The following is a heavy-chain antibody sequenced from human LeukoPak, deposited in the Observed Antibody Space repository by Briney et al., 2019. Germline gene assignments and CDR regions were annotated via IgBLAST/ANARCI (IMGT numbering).Heavy chain of an antibody. V-gene: IGHV4-59*11. CDR2: IYYSGST. D-gene: IGHD3/OR15-3a*01. Sequence: PSETLSLTCTVSGDSINNHYWSWIRQSPGKGLEWIGYIYYSGSTNYNPSLKSRVTISVDTSKNQFSLKLSSVTAADTAVYYCARASPSGTGYYPFDYWGQGTLVTVSS. J-gene: IGHJ4*02. CDR3: ARASPSGTGYYPFDY. CDR1: GDSINNHY.